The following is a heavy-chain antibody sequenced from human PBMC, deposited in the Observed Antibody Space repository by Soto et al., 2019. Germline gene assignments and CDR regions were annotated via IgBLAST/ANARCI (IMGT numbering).Heavy chain of an antibody. J-gene: IGHJ5*02. Sequence: LETNCLRKSVAGGNLGDISYFWGWIRQPPGKGLEWIGSIYYSGSTYYNPSLKSRVTVSVDTSKNQFSLKLSSVTAADTAVYYCARHPSDFWFDPWGQGTLVTVSS. CDR1: GGNLGDISYF. CDR2: IYYSGST. CDR3: ARHPSDFWFDP. V-gene: IGHV4-39*01. D-gene: IGHD2-21*02.